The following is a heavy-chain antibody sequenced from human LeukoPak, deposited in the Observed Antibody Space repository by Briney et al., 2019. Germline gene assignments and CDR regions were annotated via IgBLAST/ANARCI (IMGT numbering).Heavy chain of an antibody. J-gene: IGHJ3*02. CDR3: ARADYGGNSAAFDI. D-gene: IGHD4-23*01. Sequence: SGTLSLTCAVSGGSISSSHWWSWVRQPPGKGLEWIGAIYHSGSTNYNPSLQSRVTISVDQSKNQLSLKLTSVTAADTAVYYCARADYGGNSAAFDIWGQGTMVTVSS. CDR1: GGSISSSHW. CDR2: IYHSGST. V-gene: IGHV4-4*02.